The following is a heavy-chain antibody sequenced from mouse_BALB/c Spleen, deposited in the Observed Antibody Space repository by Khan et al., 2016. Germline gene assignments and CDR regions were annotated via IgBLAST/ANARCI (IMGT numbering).Heavy chain of an antibody. V-gene: IGHV1-87*01. CDR2: IYPGDGDT. J-gene: IGHJ2*01. Sequence: QVQLQQSGADLARPGASVKLSCKASGYTFTNYWMQWVKQRPGQGLEWIGAIYPGDGDTRYTQKFKGKATLTADKSSTTAYMQLSSLASEDSAVYYCARSKIRGYCDYWGQGTTLTVSS. CDR1: GYTFTNYW. D-gene: IGHD2-4*01. CDR3: ARSKIRGYCDY.